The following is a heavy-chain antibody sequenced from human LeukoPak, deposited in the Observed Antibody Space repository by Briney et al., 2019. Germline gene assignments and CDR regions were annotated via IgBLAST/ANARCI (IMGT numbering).Heavy chain of an antibody. CDR2: VWCDGTNK. J-gene: IGHJ4*02. CDR3: ARDPGVRWLVGFDY. V-gene: IGHV3-33*01. D-gene: IGHD6-19*01. Sequence: PGGSLRLSCAASGFTFSSYGMHWVRQTPGKGLEWVADVWCDGTNKYYADFVKGRFTIARDNSKNTLYLQMNSLRAEDMAVYYCARDPGVRWLVGFDYWGQGTLVTGSS. CDR1: GFTFSSYG.